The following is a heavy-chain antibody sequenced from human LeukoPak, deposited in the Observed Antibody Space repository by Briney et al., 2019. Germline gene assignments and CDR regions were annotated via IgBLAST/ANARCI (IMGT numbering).Heavy chain of an antibody. CDR3: ARHPSYGGNIYYFDY. CDR2: IYYSGST. Sequence: SETLSLTCTVSGGSISSSSYYWGWIRQPPGKGLEWIGSIYYSGSTYYNPSLKSRVTISVDTSKNQFSLKLSSVTAADTAVYYCARHPSYGGNIYYFDYWGQGTLVTVSS. CDR1: GGSISSSSYY. D-gene: IGHD4-23*01. V-gene: IGHV4-39*01. J-gene: IGHJ4*02.